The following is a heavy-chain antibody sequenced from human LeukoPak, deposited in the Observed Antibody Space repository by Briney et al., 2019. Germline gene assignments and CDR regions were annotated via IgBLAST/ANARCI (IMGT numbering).Heavy chain of an antibody. Sequence: SETLSLTCSVSGGSISRYYWSWIRQPPGKGLEWIGEINHSGSTNYNPSLKSRVTISVDTSKNQFSLKLSSVTAADTAVYYCARRYYDILTGYWIDYWGQGTLVTVSS. CDR3: ARRYYDILTGYWIDY. CDR2: INHSGST. D-gene: IGHD3-9*01. V-gene: IGHV4-34*01. J-gene: IGHJ4*02. CDR1: GGSISRYY.